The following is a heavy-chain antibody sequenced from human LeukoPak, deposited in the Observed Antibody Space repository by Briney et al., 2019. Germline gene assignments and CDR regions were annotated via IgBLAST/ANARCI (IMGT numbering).Heavy chain of an antibody. J-gene: IGHJ6*02. CDR1: GFTFSTYW. D-gene: IGHD6-13*01. CDR2: IKEDGSDE. V-gene: IGHV3-7*04. CDR3: AREIPQQLVAMDV. Sequence: GGSLRLSCAASGFTFSTYWMSWVRQAPGKGLEWVANIKEDGSDENYVDSVKGRFTISRDNAKGSLYLQMNGLRAEDTAVYYCAREIPQQLVAMDVWGQGTTVTVSS.